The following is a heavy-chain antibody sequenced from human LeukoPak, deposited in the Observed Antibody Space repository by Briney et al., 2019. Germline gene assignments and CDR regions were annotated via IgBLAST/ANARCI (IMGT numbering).Heavy chain of an antibody. D-gene: IGHD6-19*01. CDR1: GYTFTSYG. V-gene: IGHV1-18*01. CDR3: ARSWGSGWYGDYFDY. CDR2: ISAYNGNT. J-gene: IGHJ4*02. Sequence: EASVKVSCKASGYTFTSYGISWVRQAPGQGLEWMGWISAYNGNTNYAQKLQGRVTMTTDTSTSTAYMELRSLRSDDTAVYYCARSWGSGWYGDYFDYWGQGTLVTVSS.